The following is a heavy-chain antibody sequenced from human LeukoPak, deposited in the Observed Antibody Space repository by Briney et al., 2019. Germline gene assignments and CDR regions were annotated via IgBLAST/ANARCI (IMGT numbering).Heavy chain of an antibody. CDR1: GFTFSSYG. J-gene: IGHJ5*02. Sequence: GGSLRLSCAAPGFTFSSYGMHWVRQAPGKGLEWVAVISYDGSNKYYADSVKGRFTISRDNSKNTLYLQMNSLRAEDTAVYYCAKSPVTGYSSSWYGWFDPWGQGTLVTVSS. V-gene: IGHV3-30*18. D-gene: IGHD6-13*01. CDR2: ISYDGSNK. CDR3: AKSPVTGYSSSWYGWFDP.